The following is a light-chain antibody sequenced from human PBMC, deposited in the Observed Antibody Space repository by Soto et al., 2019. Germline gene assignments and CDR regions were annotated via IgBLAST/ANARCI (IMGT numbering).Light chain of an antibody. CDR3: QQYFDSSET. Sequence: IRMTQSPSTLSASVGDSGTITCRASQYISSWLAWYQQKPGQAPKLLIYKASNLQSGAPSRFSGSGSGTEFTLSINSLQPDDFATYYCQQYFDSSETFGQGTKVDIK. J-gene: IGKJ1*01. V-gene: IGKV1-5*03. CDR1: QYISSW. CDR2: KAS.